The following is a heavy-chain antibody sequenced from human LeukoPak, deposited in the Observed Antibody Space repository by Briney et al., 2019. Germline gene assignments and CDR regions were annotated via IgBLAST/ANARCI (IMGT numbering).Heavy chain of an antibody. CDR2: LKQDGSAK. J-gene: IGHJ4*02. Sequence: GGSLRLSCAASGFTFSNDWMSWVRQAPGKGLEWVASLKQDGSAKYYVDSVKGRFTISRDNAKNSLYLQMNSLRAEDTAVYYCARYGNLGYWGQGTLVTVSS. V-gene: IGHV3-7*01. CDR3: ARYGNLGY. D-gene: IGHD1-26*01. CDR1: GFTFSNDW.